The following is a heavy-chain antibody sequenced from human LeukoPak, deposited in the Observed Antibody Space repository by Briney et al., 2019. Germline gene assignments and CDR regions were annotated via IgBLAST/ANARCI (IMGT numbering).Heavy chain of an antibody. J-gene: IGHJ6*03. CDR1: GFTFSSYW. V-gene: IGHV3-7*01. CDR2: IKNDGSEK. CDR3: ARDLGYYYYMDV. Sequence: PGGSLRLSCAASGFTFSSYWMSWVRQAPGKGLEWVANIKNDGSEKYYVDSVKGRFTISRDNAKNSLYLHMNSLRADDTAVYYCARDLGYYYYMDVWGKGTTVTVSS.